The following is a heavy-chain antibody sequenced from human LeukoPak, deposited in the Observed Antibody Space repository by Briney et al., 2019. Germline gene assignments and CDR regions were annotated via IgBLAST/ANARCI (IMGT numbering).Heavy chain of an antibody. CDR3: ARGLGYCTSTACLLPFDY. Sequence: GGSLRLSCAASGFTVSTYYMTWVRQAPGKGLECVSVIYSGGSTYYADSVKGRFTVSRDNSKNTLYLQMNSLRAEDTAMYYCARGLGYCTSTACLLPFDYWGQGTLVTVSS. CDR2: IYSGGST. D-gene: IGHD2-8*01. CDR1: GFTVSTYY. J-gene: IGHJ4*02. V-gene: IGHV3-53*01.